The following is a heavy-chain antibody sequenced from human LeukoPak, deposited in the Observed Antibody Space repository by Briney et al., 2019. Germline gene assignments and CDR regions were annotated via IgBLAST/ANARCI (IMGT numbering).Heavy chain of an antibody. CDR1: GFTFSDYY. J-gene: IGHJ4*02. CDR3: ARDRVAVAGREVDY. Sequence: GGPLRLSCAASGFTFSDYYVSWIRQAPGKGLEWVSYISSSGSTIYYADSVKGRFTISRDNSKNTLYLQMNSLRAEDTAVYYCARDRVAVAGREVDYWGQGTLVTVSS. D-gene: IGHD6-19*01. V-gene: IGHV3-11*04. CDR2: ISSSGSTI.